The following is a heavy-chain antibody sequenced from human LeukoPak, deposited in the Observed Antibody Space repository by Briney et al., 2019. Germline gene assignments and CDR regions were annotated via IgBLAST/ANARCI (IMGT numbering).Heavy chain of an antibody. Sequence: SVKVSCKASGGTFSSYAISWVRQAPGQGLEWMGGIIPIFGTANYAQKFQGRVTITAGKSTSTAYMELSSLRSEDTAVYYCARERRYCSSTSCYGTYYYYYGMDVWGKGTTVTVSS. D-gene: IGHD2-2*01. CDR1: GGTFSSYA. J-gene: IGHJ6*04. CDR2: IIPIFGTA. CDR3: ARERRYCSSTSCYGTYYYYYGMDV. V-gene: IGHV1-69*06.